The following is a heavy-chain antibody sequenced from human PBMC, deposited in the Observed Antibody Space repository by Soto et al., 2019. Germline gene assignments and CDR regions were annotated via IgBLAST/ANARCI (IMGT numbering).Heavy chain of an antibody. Sequence: GGSLRLSCAASGFIFSTYSMNWVRQAPGKGLEWVSSISSSSNYIYKADSVKGRFTISRDNAKNSLYLQMNSLRAEDTAVYYCARFSPFSLVRGGNWFDPWGQGTLVTVSS. D-gene: IGHD3-10*01. V-gene: IGHV3-21*01. J-gene: IGHJ5*02. CDR3: ARFSPFSLVRGGNWFDP. CDR2: ISSSSNYI. CDR1: GFIFSTYS.